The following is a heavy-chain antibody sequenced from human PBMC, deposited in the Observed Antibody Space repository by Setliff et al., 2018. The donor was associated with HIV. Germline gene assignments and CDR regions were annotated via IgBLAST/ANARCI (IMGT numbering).Heavy chain of an antibody. CDR2: FYYGGST. V-gene: IGHV4-61*08. D-gene: IGHD7-27*01. CDR1: GDSISGGYY. J-gene: IGHJ5*02. Sequence: SETLSLTCAVSGDSISGGYYWAWIRQAPGKRLEWIGFFYYGGSTDYNPALKNRVAISVDTSRNRVSLKMTSVTAADTAGYYCARARLLGGFLSWGRGALVTVSS. CDR3: ARARLLGGFLS.